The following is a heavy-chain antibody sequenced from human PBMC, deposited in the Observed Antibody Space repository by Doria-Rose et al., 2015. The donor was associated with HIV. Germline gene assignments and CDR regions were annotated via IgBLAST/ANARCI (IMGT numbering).Heavy chain of an antibody. V-gene: IGHV1-46*01. CDR3: ARGARDWFDP. Sequence: APGQGLEWMGIINPIGGATTYAQNFQGRVTMTRDTSTSTVYMELSRLISDDTALYFCARGARDWFDPWGQGTLVTVSS. J-gene: IGHJ5*02. CDR2: INPIGGAT. D-gene: IGHD3-16*01.